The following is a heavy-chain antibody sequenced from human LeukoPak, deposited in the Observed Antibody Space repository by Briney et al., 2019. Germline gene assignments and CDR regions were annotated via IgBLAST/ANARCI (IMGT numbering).Heavy chain of an antibody. D-gene: IGHD3-22*01. V-gene: IGHV1-18*01. Sequence: ASVKVSCKASGYTFTSYGISWVRQAPGQGLEWMGWISAYNGNTNYAQKLQGRVTMTTDTSTSTAYTELRSLRSDDTAVYYCARVYYYDSSGYSYYFDYWGQGTLVTVSS. CDR3: ARVYYYDSSGYSYYFDY. CDR2: ISAYNGNT. CDR1: GYTFTSYG. J-gene: IGHJ4*02.